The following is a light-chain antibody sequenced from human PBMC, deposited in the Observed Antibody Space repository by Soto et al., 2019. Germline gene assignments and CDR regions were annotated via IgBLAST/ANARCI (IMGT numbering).Light chain of an antibody. CDR3: QQHNAWPT. J-gene: IGKJ5*01. V-gene: IGKV3-15*01. Sequence: EIGMTQSPATLSVSPGERATLSCRASQSVNIYFAWYQQKPGQAPRLLIHDASTRATGTPARFSGSGSGTDFILTISSVESEDFAIYYCQQHNAWPTFGQGTRLENK. CDR1: QSVNIY. CDR2: DAS.